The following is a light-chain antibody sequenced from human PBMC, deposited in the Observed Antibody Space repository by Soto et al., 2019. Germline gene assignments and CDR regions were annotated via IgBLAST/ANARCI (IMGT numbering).Light chain of an antibody. CDR2: GAS. CDR3: QQRHMWPIT. J-gene: IGKJ5*01. Sequence: EIVMTQSPATLSVSPVERATLSGMASQSVRSNLAWYQQKPGQAPRLLIYGASTRATGVPVRFSGSGSGTEFTLTISSLQSEDFAEYHCQQRHMWPITFGQGTRLEIK. V-gene: IGKV3-15*01. CDR1: QSVRSN.